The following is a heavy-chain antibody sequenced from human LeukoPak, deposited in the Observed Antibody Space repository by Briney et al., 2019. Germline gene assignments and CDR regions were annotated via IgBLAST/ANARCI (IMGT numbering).Heavy chain of an antibody. J-gene: IGHJ4*02. Sequence: SETLSLTCTVSGGSISSYYWSWIRQPPGKGLEWIGYIYYSGSTNYNPSLKSRVTISVDTSKNQFSLKLSSVTAADTAVYYCARDQDRAVSGFDYWGQGTLATVSS. V-gene: IGHV4-59*01. D-gene: IGHD1-14*01. CDR1: GGSISSYY. CDR3: ARDQDRAVSGFDY. CDR2: IYYSGST.